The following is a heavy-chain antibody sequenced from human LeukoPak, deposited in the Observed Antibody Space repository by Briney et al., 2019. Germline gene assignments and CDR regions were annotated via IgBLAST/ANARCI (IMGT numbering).Heavy chain of an antibody. Sequence: ASVKVSCKASGYTFTNYYMHWVRQAPGQGLGWMGGIIPIFGTANYAQKFQGRVTITADESTSTAYMELSSLRSEDTAVYYCARRRLDTAMVDQDYYYYGMDVWGQGTTVTVSS. J-gene: IGHJ6*02. V-gene: IGHV1-69*13. D-gene: IGHD5-18*01. CDR3: ARRRLDTAMVDQDYYYYGMDV. CDR2: IIPIFGTA. CDR1: GYTFTNYY.